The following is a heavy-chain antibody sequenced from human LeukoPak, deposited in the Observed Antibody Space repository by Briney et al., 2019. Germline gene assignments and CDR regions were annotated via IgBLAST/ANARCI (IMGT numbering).Heavy chain of an antibody. CDR2: IYHSGST. J-gene: IGHJ4*02. Sequence: SETLSLTCAVYGGSFSGYYWSWIRQPPGKGLEWIGYIYHSGSTYYNPSLKSRVTISVDRSKNQFSLKLSSVTAADTAVYYCARESSGYFDYWGQGTLVTVSS. V-gene: IGHV4-30-2*01. CDR1: GGSFSGYY. CDR3: ARESSGYFDY. D-gene: IGHD3-22*01.